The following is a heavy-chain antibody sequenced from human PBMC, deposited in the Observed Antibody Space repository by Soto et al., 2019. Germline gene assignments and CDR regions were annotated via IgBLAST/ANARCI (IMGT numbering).Heavy chain of an antibody. CDR1: GGSFSGYY. CDR3: ARGRVITFGGVIAYYYGMDV. J-gene: IGHJ6*02. V-gene: IGHV4-34*01. D-gene: IGHD3-16*02. CDR2: INHSGST. Sequence: PSETLSLTCAVYGGSFSGYYWSWIRQPPGKGLEWIGEINHSGSTNYNPSLKSRVTISVDTSKNQFSLKLSSVTAADTAVYYCARGRVITFGGVIAYYYGMDVWGQGTTVTVSS.